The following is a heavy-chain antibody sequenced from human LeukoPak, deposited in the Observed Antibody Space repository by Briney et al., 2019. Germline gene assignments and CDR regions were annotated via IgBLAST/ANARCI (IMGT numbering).Heavy chain of an antibody. CDR1: GFTFNNYA. CDR3: AKDHPRPGIVDGNKFDC. D-gene: IGHD1-26*01. Sequence: GGSLRLSCAVSGFTFNNYAMSWVRQAPGKGLQWVSAISASGASTYYADSVKGRFTISRDNSKSTLYLQMNSLRAEDTAVYYCAKDHPRPGIVDGNKFDCWGQGTLVTVSS. V-gene: IGHV3-23*01. J-gene: IGHJ4*02. CDR2: ISASGAST.